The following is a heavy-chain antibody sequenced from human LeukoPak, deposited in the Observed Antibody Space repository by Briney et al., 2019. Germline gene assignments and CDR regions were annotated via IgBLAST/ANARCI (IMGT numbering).Heavy chain of an antibody. V-gene: IGHV3-30*04. J-gene: IGHJ4*02. D-gene: IGHD4-17*01. CDR3: ARDLYGVYLGYFDY. Sequence: PGGSLRLSCAASGFTFSSYAMHWVRQAPGKGLEWVAVISYDGSNKYYADSVKGRFTISRDNSKNTLYLQMNSLRAEDTAVYYCARDLYGVYLGYFDYWGQGTLVTVSS. CDR1: GFTFSSYA. CDR2: ISYDGSNK.